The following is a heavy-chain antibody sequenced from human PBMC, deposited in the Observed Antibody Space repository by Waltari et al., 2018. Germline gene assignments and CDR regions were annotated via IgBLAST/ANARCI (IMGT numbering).Heavy chain of an antibody. CDR2: INHSGST. CDR1: GGSFSGYY. CDR3: ARRLPYYYYMDV. J-gene: IGHJ6*03. Sequence: QVQLQQWGAGLLKPSETLSLTCAVYGGSFSGYYWSWIRQPPGKGLEWIGEINHSGSTNYNPSLKSRVTISVDTSKNQFSLKLSSVTAADTAVYYCARRLPYYYYMDVWGKGTTVTVSS. V-gene: IGHV4-34*01.